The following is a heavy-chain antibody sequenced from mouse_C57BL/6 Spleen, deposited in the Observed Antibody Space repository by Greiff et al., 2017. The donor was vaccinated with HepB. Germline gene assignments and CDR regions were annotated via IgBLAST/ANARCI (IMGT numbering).Heavy chain of an antibody. CDR1: GFTFSDYG. V-gene: IGHV5-17*01. CDR2: ISSGSSTI. Sequence: EVHLVESGGGLVKPGGSLKLSCAASGFTFSDYGMHWVRQAPEKGLEWVAYISSGSSTIYYADTVKGRFTISRDNAKNTLFLQMTSLRSEDTAMYYCARPAYYGSSDFDYWGQGTTLTVSS. CDR3: ARPAYYGSSDFDY. J-gene: IGHJ2*01. D-gene: IGHD1-1*01.